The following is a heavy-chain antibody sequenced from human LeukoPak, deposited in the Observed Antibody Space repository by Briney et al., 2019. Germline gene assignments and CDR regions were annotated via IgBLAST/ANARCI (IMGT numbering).Heavy chain of an antibody. V-gene: IGHV3-13*01. CDR2: IASGFQT. CDR3: VREARGYHYTYFDY. J-gene: IGHJ4*02. D-gene: IGHD5-18*01. CDR1: GFTLGSHD. Sequence: QAGGSLRLSCTGSGFTLGSHDMHWVRQTTGEGLEWVAAIASGFQTFYAGSVKGRFTVSREDAENSLYLQMNSLTAGDTAVYYCVREARGYHYTYFDYWGQGSLVTVSS.